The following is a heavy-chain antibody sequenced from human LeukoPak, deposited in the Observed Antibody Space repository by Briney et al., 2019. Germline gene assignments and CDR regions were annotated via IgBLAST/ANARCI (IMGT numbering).Heavy chain of an antibody. Sequence: GGSLRLSCAASGFTFSSYAMHWVRQAPGKGLEWVAVISYDGSNKYYADSVKGRFTISRDNSKNTLYLQMNSLRPEDTAIYYCAKIGAVGFTPSDYWGQGTLVTVSS. D-gene: IGHD3-10*01. CDR2: ISYDGSNK. V-gene: IGHV3-30-3*02. CDR3: AKIGAVGFTPSDY. J-gene: IGHJ4*02. CDR1: GFTFSSYA.